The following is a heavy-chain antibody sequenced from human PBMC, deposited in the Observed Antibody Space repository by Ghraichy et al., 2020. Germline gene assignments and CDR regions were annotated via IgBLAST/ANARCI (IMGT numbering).Heavy chain of an antibody. D-gene: IGHD3-3*01. V-gene: IGHV3-49*03. Sequence: GGSLRLSCTASGFTFGDYAMSWFRQAPGKGLEWVGFIRSKAYGGTTEYAASVKGRFTISRDDSKSIAYLQMNSLKTEDTAVYYCTRDFQYYDFWSGVYWGQGTLVTVSS. CDR3: TRDFQYYDFWSGVY. CDR2: IRSKAYGGTT. CDR1: GFTFGDYA. J-gene: IGHJ4*02.